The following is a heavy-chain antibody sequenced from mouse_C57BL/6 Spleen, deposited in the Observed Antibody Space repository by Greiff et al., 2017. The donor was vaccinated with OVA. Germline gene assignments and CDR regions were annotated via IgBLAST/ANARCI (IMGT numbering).Heavy chain of an antibody. Sequence: EVMLVESGGGLVKPGGSLKLSCAASGFTFSDYGMHWVRQAPEKGLEWVAYISSGSSTIYYADTVKGRFTISRDNAKNTLFLQMPSLRSDDTAMYYCARGRGNSPYAMDYWGQGTSVTVSS. J-gene: IGHJ4*01. V-gene: IGHV5-17*01. CDR3: ARGRGNSPYAMDY. CDR2: ISSGSSTI. D-gene: IGHD2-1*01. CDR1: GFTFSDYG.